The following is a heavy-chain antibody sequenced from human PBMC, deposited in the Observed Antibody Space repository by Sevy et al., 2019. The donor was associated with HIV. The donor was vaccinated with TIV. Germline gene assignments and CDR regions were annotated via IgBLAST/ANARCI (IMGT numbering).Heavy chain of an antibody. D-gene: IGHD1-26*01. V-gene: IGHV1-2*02. CDR2: INPNSGDT. Sequence: ASVKVSCKASGYTFIGFYIHWVRQAPGQGLEWMGWINPNSGDTKYAQRLQGRVTMTRDTSISTAYMELSSLRSDDTAVYYCARDPEVGATRTAAFDISGQGTMVTVSS. CDR3: ARDPEVGATRTAAFDI. J-gene: IGHJ3*02. CDR1: GYTFIGFY.